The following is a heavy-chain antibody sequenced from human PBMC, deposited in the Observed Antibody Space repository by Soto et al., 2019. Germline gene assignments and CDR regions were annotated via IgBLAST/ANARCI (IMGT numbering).Heavy chain of an antibody. CDR2: IYWDDDK. CDR1: GFSLSTSGVG. D-gene: IGHD3-10*01. J-gene: IGHJ4*02. V-gene: IGHV2-5*02. Sequence: SGPTLVNPTQTLTLTCTFSGFSLSTSGVGVGWIRQPPGKALEWLALIYWDDDKRYSPSLKSRLTITKDTSKNQVVLTMTNMDPVDTATYYCARAAGRGYYGKTLNFDYWGQGTLVTVSS. CDR3: ARAAGRGYYGKTLNFDY.